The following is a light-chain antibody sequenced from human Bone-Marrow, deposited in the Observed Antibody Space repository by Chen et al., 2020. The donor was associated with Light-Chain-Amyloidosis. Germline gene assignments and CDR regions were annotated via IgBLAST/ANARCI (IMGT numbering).Light chain of an antibody. V-gene: IGLV2-8*01. Sequence: QSALTQSPSASGSPGQSVTISCTGTSSDVGGYDYVSWYQQHPGKAPKLLIYQVNQRPSGVPVRFAGCKSDNTASLTVSGLLAEDEADYYCFSYAGSNTLGVFGTGTKVTVL. CDR3: FSYAGSNTLGV. J-gene: IGLJ1*01. CDR2: QVN. CDR1: SSDVGGYDY.